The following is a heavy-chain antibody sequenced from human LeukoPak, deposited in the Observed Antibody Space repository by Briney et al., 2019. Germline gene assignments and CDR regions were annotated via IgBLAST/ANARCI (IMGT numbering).Heavy chain of an antibody. J-gene: IGHJ3*02. CDR3: ARDRIQLWLGGPDAFDI. CDR1: GYTFTSYG. CDR2: ISAYNGNT. V-gene: IGHV1-18*01. D-gene: IGHD5-18*01. Sequence: GASVKVSCKASGYTFTSYGISWVRQAPGQGLEWMGWISAYNGNTNYAQKLQGRVTMTTDTSTSTAYMELRSLRSDDTAVYYCARDRIQLWLGGPDAFDIWGQGTMVTVSS.